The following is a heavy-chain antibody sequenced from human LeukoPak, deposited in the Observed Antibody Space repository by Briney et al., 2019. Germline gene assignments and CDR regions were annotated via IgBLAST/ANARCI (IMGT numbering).Heavy chain of an antibody. J-gene: IGHJ4*02. Sequence: SETLSLTCTVSGGSISSSNYYWGWIRQPPGKGLEWIGTFYYSGSTFYNPSLKSRVTISVDTSKNQFSLKLSSVTVADTAVYYCARPILLWFGEEYYFDYWGQGTLVTVSS. V-gene: IGHV4-39*01. D-gene: IGHD3-10*01. CDR3: ARPILLWFGEEYYFDY. CDR1: GGSISSSNYY. CDR2: FYYSGST.